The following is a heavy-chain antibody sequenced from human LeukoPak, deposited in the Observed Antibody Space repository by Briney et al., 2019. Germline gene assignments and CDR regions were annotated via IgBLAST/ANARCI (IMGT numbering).Heavy chain of an antibody. CDR1: GFTFSSYS. D-gene: IGHD3-3*01. V-gene: IGHV3-30*03. J-gene: IGHJ4*02. CDR2: ISYDGSNK. Sequence: GGSLRLSCAASGFTFSSYSIHWVRQAPGKGLEWVAVISYDGSNKYYTDSVKGRFTISRDNSKNTLYLQMNSLRAEDTAVYYCARGLDDFWSPLDYWGQGTLVTVSS. CDR3: ARGLDDFWSPLDY.